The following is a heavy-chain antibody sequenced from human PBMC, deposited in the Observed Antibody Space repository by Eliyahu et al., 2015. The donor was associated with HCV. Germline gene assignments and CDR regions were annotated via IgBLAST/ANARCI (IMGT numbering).Heavy chain of an antibody. D-gene: IGHD5-12*01. CDR1: GFTFXSYA. V-gene: IGHV3-23*01. J-gene: IGHJ4*02. CDR2: ISGSGGXT. Sequence: EVQLLESGGGLVQPGGSLXLSCAASGFTFXSYAMXWVRQAPGKGLEWVSAISGSGGXTYYADSVKGRFTISRDNSKNTLYLQMNSLRAEDTAVYYCAKGVGVATSPYGYWGQGTLVTVSS. CDR3: AKGVGVATSPYGY.